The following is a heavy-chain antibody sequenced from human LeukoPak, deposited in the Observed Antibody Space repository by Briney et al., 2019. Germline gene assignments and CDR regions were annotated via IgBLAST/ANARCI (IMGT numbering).Heavy chain of an antibody. CDR3: ARGPTAMGWFDP. Sequence: GGSLRLSCAASGFTFSGFGMHWVRHAPGRGLVWVSRIKSDGSTTDYANSVKGRFTVSRDNAKNTLYLQMNSLGEEDTAVYYCARGPTAMGWFDPWGQGTLLTVSS. CDR2: IKSDGSTT. J-gene: IGHJ5*02. CDR1: GFTFSGFG. D-gene: IGHD2-2*01. V-gene: IGHV3-74*01.